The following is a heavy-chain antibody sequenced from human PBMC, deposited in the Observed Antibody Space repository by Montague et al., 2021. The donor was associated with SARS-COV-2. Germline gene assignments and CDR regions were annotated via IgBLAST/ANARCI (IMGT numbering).Heavy chain of an antibody. CDR2: ISYSGST. J-gene: IGHJ4*02. V-gene: IGHV4-39*01. CDR3: ATITLGYCTNGVCQHPDY. CDR1: GGSISSSSYY. Sequence: SETLSLTCNVSGGSISSSSYYWGWIRQPPGKGLEWIGSISYSGSTYYNPSLKSRVTISVDTSKNQFSLKLSSVTAADTAVYYCATITLGYCTNGVCQHPDYWGQGTLVTVSS. D-gene: IGHD2-8*01.